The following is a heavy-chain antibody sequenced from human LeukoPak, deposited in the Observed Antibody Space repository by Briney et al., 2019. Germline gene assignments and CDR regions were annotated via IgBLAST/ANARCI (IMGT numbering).Heavy chain of an antibody. V-gene: IGHV4-34*01. D-gene: IGHD3-10*01. CDR2: INHSGST. Sequence: SETLSLTCAVYGGSFSGYYWSWIRQPPGKGLEWIGEINHSGSTNYNPSLKSRVTISVDTSKNQFSLRLSSVTAADTAVYYCARGVTYYYGSGSYYMFDYWGQGPLVTVSS. CDR1: GGSFSGYY. J-gene: IGHJ4*02. CDR3: ARGVTYYYGSGSYYMFDY.